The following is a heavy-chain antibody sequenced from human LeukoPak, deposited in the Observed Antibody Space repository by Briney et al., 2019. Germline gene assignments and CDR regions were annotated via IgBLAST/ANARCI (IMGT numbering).Heavy chain of an antibody. D-gene: IGHD1-26*01. CDR1: GFTFSSYA. Sequence: GGSLRLSCAASGFTFSSYAMSWVGQAPGKGLEWVSAISGSGGSTYYADSVKGRFTISRDNSKNTLYLQMNSLRAEDTAVYYCAKSGYSGSYQRFDYWGQGTLVTVSS. J-gene: IGHJ4*02. CDR3: AKSGYSGSYQRFDY. CDR2: ISGSGGST. V-gene: IGHV3-23*01.